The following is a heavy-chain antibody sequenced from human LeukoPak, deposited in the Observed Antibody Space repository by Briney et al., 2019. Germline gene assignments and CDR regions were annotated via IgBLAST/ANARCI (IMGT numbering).Heavy chain of an antibody. V-gene: IGHV1-18*04. Sequence: ASVKVSCKASGYTFTNYAITWVRQAPGQGLEWMGWISDYNGNTNYAQKFQGRVTMTTDTSISTVYMELTGLTSDDTAVYYCARENTHSDFWGNWFDPWGQGTLVTVSS. CDR1: GYTFTNYA. J-gene: IGHJ5*02. D-gene: IGHD3-3*01. CDR2: ISDYNGNT. CDR3: ARENTHSDFWGNWFDP.